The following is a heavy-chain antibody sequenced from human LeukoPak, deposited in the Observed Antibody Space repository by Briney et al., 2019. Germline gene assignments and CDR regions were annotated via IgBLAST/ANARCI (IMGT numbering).Heavy chain of an antibody. V-gene: IGHV3-33*06. CDR2: IWYDGSNK. CDR1: GFTFSSYG. D-gene: IGHD2-15*01. CDR3: AKEPYCSGGSCYQI. J-gene: IGHJ4*02. Sequence: GGSLRLSCAASGFTFSSYGMHWVRQAPGRGLEWVAVIWYDGSNKYYADSVKGRFTISRDNSKNTLYLQMNSLRAEDTAVYYCAKEPYCSGGSCYQIWGQGTLVTVST.